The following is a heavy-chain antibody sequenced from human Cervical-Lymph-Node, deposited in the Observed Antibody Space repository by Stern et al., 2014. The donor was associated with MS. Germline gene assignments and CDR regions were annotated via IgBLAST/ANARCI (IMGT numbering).Heavy chain of an antibody. CDR3: ARVGRGYISGYSFDY. Sequence: VQLVESGGGVVQPGRSLRLTCTVSGFTFSSYGMHWVRQAPGKGLEWVSAIHNGGATYYADSVKGRFTISRDNSKNTLYFQMSSLRAEDTAVYYCARVGRGYISGYSFDYWAQGTLVTVSS. CDR1: GFTFSSYG. CDR2: IHNGGAT. D-gene: IGHD5-18*01. J-gene: IGHJ4*02. V-gene: IGHV3-53*01.